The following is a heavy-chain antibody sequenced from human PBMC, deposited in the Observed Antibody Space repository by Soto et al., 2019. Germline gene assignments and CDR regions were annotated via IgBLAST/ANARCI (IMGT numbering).Heavy chain of an antibody. CDR3: ARLNDSCGYGEYYVDY. CDR1: GYSFTSYW. Sequence: GESLKISCKGSGYSFTSYWIGWVRQMPGKGLEWMGIIYPGDSDTRYSPSFQGQVTISADKSISTAYLQWSSLKASDTAMYYCARLNDSCGYGEYYVDYWGQGSLVNVPS. J-gene: IGHJ4*02. V-gene: IGHV5-51*01. CDR2: IYPGDSDT. D-gene: IGHD3-22*01.